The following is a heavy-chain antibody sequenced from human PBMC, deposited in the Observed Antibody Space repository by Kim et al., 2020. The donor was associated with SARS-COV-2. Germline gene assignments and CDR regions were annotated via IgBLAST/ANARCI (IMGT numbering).Heavy chain of an antibody. D-gene: IGHD3-10*01. CDR1: GGSISISTYY. CDR3: ARHPGSYPYGMDV. CDR2: IYYNGHT. J-gene: IGHJ6*02. Sequence: SETLSLTCSVSGGSISISTYYWSWIRQPPGKGLEWIGHIYYNGHTNYNPPLKSRGTMSVDTSKNQFSLTLNSVTAADTAVYYCARHPGSYPYGMDVWGQG. V-gene: IGHV4-61*05.